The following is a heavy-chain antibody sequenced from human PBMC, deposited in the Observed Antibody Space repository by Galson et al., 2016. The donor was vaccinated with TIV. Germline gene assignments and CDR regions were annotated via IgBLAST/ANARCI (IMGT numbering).Heavy chain of an antibody. CDR3: ARAPTLIVATIYWYFDL. V-gene: IGHV1-2*02. CDR1: GYTFTGYF. CDR2: INPNSGGT. J-gene: IGHJ2*01. D-gene: IGHD5-12*01. Sequence: SVKVSCKASGYTFTGYFMHWVRQAPGQGLEWMGWINPNSGGTNYAQKVQGRVTMTRDTSISTAYMELSSLISDDTAMYFCARAPTLIVATIYWYFDLWGRGTLVTVSS.